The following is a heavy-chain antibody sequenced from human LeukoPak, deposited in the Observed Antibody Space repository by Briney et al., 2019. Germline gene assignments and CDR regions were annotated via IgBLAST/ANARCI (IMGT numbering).Heavy chain of an antibody. D-gene: IGHD3-10*01. CDR2: IIPIFGTA. J-gene: IGHJ6*04. CDR1: GGTFSSYA. V-gene: IGHV1-69*01. CDR3: ATRMARGVIIPGGDYYYGMDV. Sequence: SVKVSCKASGGTFSSYAISWVRQAPGQGLEWMGGIIPIFGTANYAQKFQGRVTITADESTSTAYMELSSLRSEDTAVYYCATRMARGVIIPGGDYYYGMDVWGKGTTVTVSS.